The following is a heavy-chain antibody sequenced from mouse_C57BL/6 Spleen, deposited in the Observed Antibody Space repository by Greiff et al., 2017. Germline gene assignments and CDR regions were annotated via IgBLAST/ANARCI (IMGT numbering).Heavy chain of an antibody. CDR3: ASSPLTTVVATDY. CDR2: IDPEDGET. CDR1: GFNIKDYY. Sequence: EVKLQESGAELVKPGASVKLSCTASGFNIKDYYMHWVKQRTEQGLEWIGRIDPEDGETKYAPKFQGKATITADTSSNTAYLQLSSLTSEDTAVYYCASSPLTTVVATDYWGQGTTLTVSS. V-gene: IGHV14-2*01. D-gene: IGHD1-1*01. J-gene: IGHJ2*01.